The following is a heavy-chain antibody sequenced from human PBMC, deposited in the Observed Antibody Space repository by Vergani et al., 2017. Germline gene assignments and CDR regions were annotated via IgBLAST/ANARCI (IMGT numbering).Heavy chain of an antibody. J-gene: IGHJ4*02. CDR3: ARDGSSFMTSYYYFDY. D-gene: IGHD6-13*01. CDR2: IYYSGST. Sequence: QVQLQESGPGLVKPSQTLYLTCTVSGGSISSGGYYWSWIRQHPGKGLEWIGYIYYSGSTYYKPSLKSRVTISVDTSKNQFSLKLSSVTAADTAVYYCARDGSSFMTSYYYFDYGDQGTLVTVSS. V-gene: IGHV4-31*03. CDR1: GGSISSGGYY.